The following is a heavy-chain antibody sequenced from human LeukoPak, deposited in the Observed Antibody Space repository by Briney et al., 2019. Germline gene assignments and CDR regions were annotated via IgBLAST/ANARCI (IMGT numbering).Heavy chain of an antibody. V-gene: IGHV4-4*02. CDR3: ARRGDYVAFDP. CDR1: GGSISSSNW. J-gene: IGHJ5*02. CDR2: IYYSGST. Sequence: PSGTLSLTCAGSGGSISSSNWWSWVRQPPGKGLEWIGSIYYSGSTYYNPSLKSRVTISVDTSKNQFSLKLSSVTAADTAVYYCARRGDYVAFDPWGQGTLVTVSS. D-gene: IGHD4-17*01.